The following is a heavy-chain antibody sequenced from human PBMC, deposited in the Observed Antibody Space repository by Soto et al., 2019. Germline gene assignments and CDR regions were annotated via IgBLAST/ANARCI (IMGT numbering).Heavy chain of an antibody. CDR1: GYTFTSYG. CDR3: ARADMSLVWFDP. D-gene: IGHD2-15*01. CDR2: ISAYNGNR. Sequence: QVQLVQSGAEVKKPGASVKVSCKASGYTFTSYGISWVRQAPGQGLEWMGWISAYNGNRNYAQKLQGRGTMTTDTSTSTAHMELRSLRSDDTAVYYCARADMSLVWFDPWGQGTLVTVSS. J-gene: IGHJ5*02. V-gene: IGHV1-18*01.